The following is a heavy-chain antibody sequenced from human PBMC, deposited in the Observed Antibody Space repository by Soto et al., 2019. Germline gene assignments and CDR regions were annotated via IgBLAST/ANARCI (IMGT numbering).Heavy chain of an antibody. CDR1: GFTFSSYW. D-gene: IGHD3-22*01. V-gene: IGHV3-7*03. Sequence: GGSLRLSCAGSGFTFSSYWMSWVRQAPGKGLEWVANIRQDGNEKYYVDSVKGRFTVSRDNAKSSLYLQMNGLRAEDTATYFCARDLNYYDRSGYPGYWGPGTLVTVSS. J-gene: IGHJ4*02. CDR3: ARDLNYYDRSGYPGY. CDR2: IRQDGNEK.